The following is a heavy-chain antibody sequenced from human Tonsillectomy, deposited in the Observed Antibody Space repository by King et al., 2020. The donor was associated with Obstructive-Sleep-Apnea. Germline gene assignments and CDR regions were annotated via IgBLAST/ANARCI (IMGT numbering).Heavy chain of an antibody. V-gene: IGHV1-24*01. D-gene: IGHD6-13*01. CDR2: FDPEDGET. Sequence: QLVQSGAEVKKPGASVKVSCKVSGYTLTELSMHWVRQAPGKGLEWMGGFDPEDGETIYAQRFQGRVTMPEDTSTDTAYMELSSLRFEDTAVYYCATTPGFSSSWYYFDYWGQGTLVTVSS. J-gene: IGHJ4*02. CDR3: ATTPGFSSSWYYFDY. CDR1: GYTLTELS.